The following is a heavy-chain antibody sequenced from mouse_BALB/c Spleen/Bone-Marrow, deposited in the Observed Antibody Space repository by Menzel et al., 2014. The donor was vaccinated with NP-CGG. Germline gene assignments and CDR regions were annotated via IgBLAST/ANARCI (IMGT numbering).Heavy chain of an antibody. J-gene: IGHJ3*01. CDR2: ILPGSRST. Sequence: QVQLQQSGAELMKPGASVKISCKATGYTFSNYWIEWVKQRPGHGLEWIGEILPGSRSTDYNENFKGKATFTADTSSNTAYMQLSILTSEDSAVYYCARGNYRYDGERAFAYWGQGTLVTVSA. CDR3: ARGNYRYDGERAFAY. V-gene: IGHV1-9*01. D-gene: IGHD2-14*01. CDR1: GYTFSNYW.